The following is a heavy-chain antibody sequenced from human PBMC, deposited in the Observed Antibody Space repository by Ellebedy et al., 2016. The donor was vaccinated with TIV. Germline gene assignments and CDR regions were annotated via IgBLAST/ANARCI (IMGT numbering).Heavy chain of an antibody. CDR1: GYSFTDYK. Sequence: ASVKVSCXASGYSFTDYKLHWVRQAPGQGLEWMGWISTYNGNTNYAQNLQGRVTMTTDTSTSTAYMELRSLRSDDTAIYYCARGGRTAANDYWGQGTLVTVSS. CDR3: ARGGRTAANDY. CDR2: ISTYNGNT. D-gene: IGHD2-2*01. V-gene: IGHV1-18*04. J-gene: IGHJ4*02.